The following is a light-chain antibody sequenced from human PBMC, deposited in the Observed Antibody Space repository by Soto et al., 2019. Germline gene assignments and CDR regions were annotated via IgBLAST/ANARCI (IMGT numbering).Light chain of an antibody. V-gene: IGLV3-21*02. J-gene: IGLJ2*01. CDR3: QVWESSSDPVI. Sequence: SYELTQSPSLSVAPGQTASIPCGGSNIGRKRVHWYQQKPGQAPVLVVYDDSDRPSGIPERFSGSNSGNTATLTISRVEVGDEADYYCQVWESSSDPVIFGGGTKVTVL. CDR1: NIGRKR. CDR2: DDS.